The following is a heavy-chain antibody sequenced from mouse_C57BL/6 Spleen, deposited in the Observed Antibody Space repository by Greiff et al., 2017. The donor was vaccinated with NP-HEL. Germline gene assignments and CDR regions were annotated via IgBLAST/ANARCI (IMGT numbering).Heavy chain of an antibody. D-gene: IGHD2-1*01. V-gene: IGHV5-17*01. CDR2: ISSGSSTN. J-gene: IGHJ2*01. Sequence: EVQRVESGGGLVKPGGSLKLSCAASGFTFSDYGMHWVRQAPEQGLEWVAYISSGSSTNYYADTVKGRFTISIDNAKNTLFLQMTSLRSEDTAMYYCARNYGNYLYYFDYWGQGTTLTVSS. CDR1: GFTFSDYG. CDR3: ARNYGNYLYYFDY.